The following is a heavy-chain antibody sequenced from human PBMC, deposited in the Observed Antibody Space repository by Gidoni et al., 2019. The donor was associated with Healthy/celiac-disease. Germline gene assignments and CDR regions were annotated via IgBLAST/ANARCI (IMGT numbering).Heavy chain of an antibody. J-gene: IGHJ5*02. D-gene: IGHD3-3*01. CDR2: SRGRSGST. V-gene: IGHV3-23*01. CDR1: GFTFSSYA. Sequence: EVQLLESGGGLVQPGGSLRLSCAASGFTFSSYAVGWVRQAPGKGLAWVSASRGRSGSTYDADSVKGRFTISRDNSKNTLYLQMNSLRAEDTAVYYCAKDQPRDDFWSGPNWFDPWGQGTLVTVSS. CDR3: AKDQPRDDFWSGPNWFDP.